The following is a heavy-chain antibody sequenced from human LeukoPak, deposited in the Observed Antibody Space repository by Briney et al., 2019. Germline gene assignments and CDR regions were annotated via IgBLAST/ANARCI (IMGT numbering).Heavy chain of an antibody. J-gene: IGHJ4*02. CDR3: ARERLGGSYYRPVEY. CDR2: INHSGNT. D-gene: IGHD1-26*01. CDR1: GGSFSGYY. V-gene: IGHV4-34*01. Sequence: SETPSLTCAVYGGSFSGYYWSWIRQPPGKGLEWIGEINHSGNTNYNPSLKSRVTISLDTSKNQFSLKLSSVSAEDTALYYCARERLGGSYYRPVEYWGQGTLVTVSS.